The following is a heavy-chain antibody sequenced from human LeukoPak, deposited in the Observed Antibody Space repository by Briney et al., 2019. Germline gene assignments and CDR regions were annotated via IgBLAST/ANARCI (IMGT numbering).Heavy chain of an antibody. CDR3: AREAGIAFGGVIATPFDP. J-gene: IGHJ5*02. D-gene: IGHD3-16*02. CDR2: INHSGST. Sequence: SETLSLTCAVYGGSFSGYYWSWIRQPPGKGLEWIGEINHSGSTNYNPSLKSRVTISVDKSKNQFSLKLSSVTAADTAVYYCAREAGIAFGGVIATPFDPWGQGTLVTVSS. CDR1: GGSFSGYY. V-gene: IGHV4-34*01.